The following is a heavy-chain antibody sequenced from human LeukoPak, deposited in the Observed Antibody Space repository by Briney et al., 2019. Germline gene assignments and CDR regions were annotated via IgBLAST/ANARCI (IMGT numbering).Heavy chain of an antibody. CDR1: GYTFNSYG. D-gene: IGHD3-10*01. CDR2: IIPILGIA. J-gene: IGHJ3*02. CDR3: ATDRGATDAFDI. Sequence: GASVKVSCKASGYTFNSYGISWVRQVPGQGLEWMGRIIPILGIANYAQKFQGRVTITADKSTSTAYMELSSLRSEDTAVYYCATDRGATDAFDIWGQGTMVTVSS. V-gene: IGHV1-69*04.